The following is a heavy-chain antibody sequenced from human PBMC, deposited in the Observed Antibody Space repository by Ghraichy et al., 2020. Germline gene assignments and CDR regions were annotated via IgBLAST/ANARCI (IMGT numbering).Heavy chain of an antibody. Sequence: SETLSLTCTVSGGSISSFYWSWIRQPPEKGLEWIGYIYSSGITKYNPSLKSRVTISVDTSKNQFSLKLSSVTAADTALYYCAKGCSDGSCYFWFDPWGQGTLVTVSS. D-gene: IGHD2-15*01. CDR1: GGSISSFY. CDR2: IYSSGIT. CDR3: AKGCSDGSCYFWFDP. V-gene: IGHV4-59*08. J-gene: IGHJ5*02.